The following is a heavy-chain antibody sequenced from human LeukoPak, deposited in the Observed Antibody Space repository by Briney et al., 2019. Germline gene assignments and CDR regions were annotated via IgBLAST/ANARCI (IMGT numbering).Heavy chain of an antibody. V-gene: IGHV3-66*01. D-gene: IGHD6-13*01. CDR2: IYSGGST. CDR1: GFTVSSNY. J-gene: IGHJ4*02. Sequence: GGSLRLSCAASGFTVSSNYMSWVRQAPGKGLEWVSVIYSGGSTYYADSVKGRFTISRDNSKNTLYLQMNSLRAEDTAVYYCAKDPVAAAGTEIDYWGQGTLVTVSS. CDR3: AKDPVAAAGTEIDY.